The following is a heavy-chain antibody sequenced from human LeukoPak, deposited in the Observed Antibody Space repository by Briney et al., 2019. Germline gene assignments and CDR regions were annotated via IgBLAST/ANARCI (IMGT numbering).Heavy chain of an antibody. V-gene: IGHV3-7*01. CDR1: GFTFSSYW. Sequence: GGSLRLSCAASGFTFSSYWMSWVRQAPGKGLEWVANIKQDGSEKYYVDSVKGRFTISRDNAKNSLYLQMNSLRAEDTAVYYCARAALRYFDWLSSYWGQGTLVTVSS. CDR2: IKQDGSEK. D-gene: IGHD3-9*01. J-gene: IGHJ4*02. CDR3: ARAALRYFDWLSSY.